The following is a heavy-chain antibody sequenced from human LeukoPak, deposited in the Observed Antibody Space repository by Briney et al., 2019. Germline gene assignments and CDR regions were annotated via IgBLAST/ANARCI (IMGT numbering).Heavy chain of an antibody. J-gene: IGHJ3*01. V-gene: IGHV1-3*04. Sequence: GASVKVSCKASGYTFNTYAIQWVRQAPGQGLEWMGWINTATGETKYSQKLQGRVTITRDTSASTAYMDLSSLRSEDTAVFYCVRGTNYGVYSVGDAFDVWGQGTMVTVSS. CDR2: INTATGET. CDR1: GYTFNTYA. D-gene: IGHD4-17*01. CDR3: VRGTNYGVYSVGDAFDV.